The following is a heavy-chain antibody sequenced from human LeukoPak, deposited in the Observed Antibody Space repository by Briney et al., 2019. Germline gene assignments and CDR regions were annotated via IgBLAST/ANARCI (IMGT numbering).Heavy chain of an antibody. CDR3: AKARPTYYYDSSGYPPNDY. J-gene: IGHJ4*02. CDR1: GFTFSSYA. Sequence: GGSLRLSCAASGFTFSSYAMSWVRQAPGKGLEWVSAISGSGGSTYYADSVKGRFTISRDNSKNTLYLQMNSLRAEDTAVYYCAKARPTYYYDSSGYPPNDYWGQGTLVTVSS. D-gene: IGHD3-22*01. V-gene: IGHV3-23*01. CDR2: ISGSGGST.